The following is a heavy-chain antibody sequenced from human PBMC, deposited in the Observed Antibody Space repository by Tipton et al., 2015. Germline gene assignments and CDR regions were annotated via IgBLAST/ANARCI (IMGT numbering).Heavy chain of an antibody. CDR2: IYHSGST. CDR1: GYPINSDYY. J-gene: IGHJ5*02. Sequence: GLVKPSETLSLTCGVSGYPINSDYYWGWIRQPPGKGLEWIANIYHSGSTYYNPSLKSRVTISVDASKNQFSLKLRSVTAADTAVYYCARFDYGDYLTGFDPWGQGTLVTVSS. D-gene: IGHD4-17*01. CDR3: ARFDYGDYLTGFDP. V-gene: IGHV4-38-2*01.